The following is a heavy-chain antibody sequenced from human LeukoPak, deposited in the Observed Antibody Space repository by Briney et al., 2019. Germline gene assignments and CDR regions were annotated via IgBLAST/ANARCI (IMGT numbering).Heavy chain of an antibody. D-gene: IGHD6-13*01. CDR1: GFTLSNYA. Sequence: PGGSLRLSCAASGFTLSNYAISWVRQAPGKGLEWVSVISGTGGDTYYADSMKGRFTISRDNSKNTLYLQMNSLRAEDTAVYYCLKDGLYSSSWYDFDYWGQGTLVTVSS. J-gene: IGHJ4*02. CDR2: ISGTGGDT. CDR3: LKDGLYSSSWYDFDY. V-gene: IGHV3-23*01.